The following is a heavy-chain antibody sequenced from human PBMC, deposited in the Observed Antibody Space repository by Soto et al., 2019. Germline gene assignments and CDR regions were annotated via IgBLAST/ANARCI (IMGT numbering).Heavy chain of an antibody. CDR1: GFTFSSYW. CDR3: ARVLIQRPLLEWLSYDAFDI. V-gene: IGHV3-7*05. J-gene: IGHJ3*02. Sequence: PGGSLRLSCAASGFTFSSYWMSWVRQAPGKGLEWVANIKQDGSEKYYVDSVKGRFTISRDNAKNSLYLQMNSLRAEDTAVYYCARVLIQRPLLEWLSYDAFDIWGQWRMVTVS. D-gene: IGHD3-3*01. CDR2: IKQDGSEK.